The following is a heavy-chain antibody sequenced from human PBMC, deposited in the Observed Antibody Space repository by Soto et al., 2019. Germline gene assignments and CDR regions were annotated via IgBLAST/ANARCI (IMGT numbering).Heavy chain of an antibody. V-gene: IGHV3-33*01. CDR1: GFTFSSYG. J-gene: IGHJ4*02. D-gene: IGHD3-22*01. CDR3: ARGQFDDSSGGFDY. CDR2: IWYDGSNK. Sequence: QVQLVESGGGVVQPGRSLRLSCAASGFTFSSYGMHWVRQAPGKGLEWVAVIWYDGSNKYYADSVKGRFTIPRDNSKNTLYLQMNSLRAEDTAVYYCARGQFDDSSGGFDYWGQGTLVTVSS.